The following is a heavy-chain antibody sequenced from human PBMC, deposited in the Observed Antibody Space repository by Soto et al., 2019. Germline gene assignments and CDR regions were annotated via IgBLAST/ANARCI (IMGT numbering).Heavy chain of an antibody. CDR3: ARAGHYYGSGSYYILDY. Sequence: ESGGGVVQPGRSLRLSCAASGFTFSSYAMHWVRQAPGKGLEWVAVISYDGSNKYYADSVKGRFTISRDNSKNTLYLQMNSLRAEDTAVYYCARAGHYYGSGSYYILDYWGQGTLVTVSS. D-gene: IGHD3-10*01. J-gene: IGHJ4*02. CDR2: ISYDGSNK. CDR1: GFTFSSYA. V-gene: IGHV3-30-3*01.